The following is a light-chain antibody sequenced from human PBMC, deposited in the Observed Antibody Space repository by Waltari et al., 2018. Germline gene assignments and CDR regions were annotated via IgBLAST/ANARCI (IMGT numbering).Light chain of an antibody. CDR2: EDR. J-gene: IGLJ2*01. V-gene: IGLV6-57*03. CDR1: SGSIAVNF. Sequence: FVLTQPHSVSESPGKTVIISCTRSSGSIAVNFVQWFRQRPGGAPSTVIFEDRQRHVGVPNRFSASIDSPANSAYRTISGLEPEDEADYYCQSYDGRDHVIFGGGTKLTVL. CDR3: QSYDGRDHVI.